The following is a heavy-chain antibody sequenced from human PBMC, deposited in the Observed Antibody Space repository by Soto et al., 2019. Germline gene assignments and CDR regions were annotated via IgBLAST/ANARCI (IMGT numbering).Heavy chain of an antibody. CDR2: IHYSGST. CDR3: ARGHYDYWSGSFATIDY. D-gene: IGHD3-3*01. CDR1: SGSISSYY. Sequence: SETLSLTCTVSSGSISSYYWSWIRQPPGKGLEWIGYIHYSGSTKYNPSLKSRVTISADTSKNQFSLKLSPVTAADTAVYYCARGHYDYWSGSFATIDYWGQGTRVTVSS. V-gene: IGHV4-59*08. J-gene: IGHJ4*02.